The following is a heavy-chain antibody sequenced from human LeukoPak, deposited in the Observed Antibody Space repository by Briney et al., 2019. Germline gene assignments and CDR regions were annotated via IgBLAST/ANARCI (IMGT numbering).Heavy chain of an antibody. CDR2: IRYDGSNK. Sequence: GGSLRLSCAASGFTFSSYGMHWVRQAPGKGLEWVAFIRYDGSNKYYADSVKGRFTISRDNSKNTLYLQMNSLRAEDTAVYYCAGIRYFDWLLYYYYMDVWGKGTTVTISS. D-gene: IGHD3-9*01. J-gene: IGHJ6*03. CDR3: AGIRYFDWLLYYYYMDV. CDR1: GFTFSSYG. V-gene: IGHV3-30*02.